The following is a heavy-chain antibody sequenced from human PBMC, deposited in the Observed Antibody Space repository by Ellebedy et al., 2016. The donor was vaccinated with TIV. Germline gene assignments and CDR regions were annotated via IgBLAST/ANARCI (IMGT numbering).Heavy chain of an antibody. Sequence: ASVKVSCKVSGYTLTELSMHWVRQAPGKGLEWMGGFDPEEGETIYAQKFQGRVTMTTDTSTSTAYMELRSLRSDDTAMYYCGRMVYYDSSGYLSDYWGQGTLVTVSS. D-gene: IGHD3-22*01. J-gene: IGHJ4*02. CDR3: GRMVYYDSSGYLSDY. CDR2: FDPEEGET. CDR1: GYTLTELS. V-gene: IGHV1-24*01.